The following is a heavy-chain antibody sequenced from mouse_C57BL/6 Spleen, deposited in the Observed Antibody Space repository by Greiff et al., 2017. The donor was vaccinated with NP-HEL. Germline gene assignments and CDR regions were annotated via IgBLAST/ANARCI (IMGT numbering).Heavy chain of an antibody. V-gene: IGHV5-17*01. Sequence: EVQLQESGGGLVKPGGSLKLSCAASGFTFSDYGMHWVRQAPEKGLEWVAYISSGSSTIYYADTVKGRFTISRDNAKNTLFLQMTSLRSEDTAMYDCARGVYYYGSSEDFDYWGQGTTLTVSS. CDR2: ISSGSSTI. CDR1: GFTFSDYG. D-gene: IGHD1-1*01. J-gene: IGHJ2*01. CDR3: ARGVYYYGSSEDFDY.